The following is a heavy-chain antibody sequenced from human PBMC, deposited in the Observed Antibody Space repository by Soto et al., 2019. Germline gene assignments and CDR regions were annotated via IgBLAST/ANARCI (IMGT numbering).Heavy chain of an antibody. J-gene: IGHJ5*01. D-gene: IGHD2-2*01. CDR3: ARDLKYFRINGNWFDS. V-gene: IGHV1-18*04. Sequence: QVQLMQSGTEVKKPGASVTVSCKASGYTFANYGISWVRQAPGQGLEWRGWISGNNGAKNYAPKVQGRITMTIDTSTGVAYMALRSLRSDDTAIYYCARDLKYFRINGNWFDSWGQGTLVTVSS. CDR1: GYTFANYG. CDR2: ISGNNGAK.